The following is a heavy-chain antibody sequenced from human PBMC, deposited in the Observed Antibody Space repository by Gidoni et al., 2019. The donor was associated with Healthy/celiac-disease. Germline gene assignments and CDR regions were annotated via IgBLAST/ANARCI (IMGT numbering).Heavy chain of an antibody. J-gene: IGHJ4*02. V-gene: IGHV2-70*15. Sequence: QVTLRESGPALVTPTQTLTLTCTFSGFSLRTSGMCVSWIRQPPGKALEWLARIDWDDDKYYSTSLKTRLTISKDTSKNQVVLTMTNMDPVDTATYYCARIIAGSGSFWGFDYWGQGTLVTVSS. CDR3: ARIIAGSGSFWGFDY. CDR1: GFSLRTSGMC. D-gene: IGHD3-10*01. CDR2: IDWDDDK.